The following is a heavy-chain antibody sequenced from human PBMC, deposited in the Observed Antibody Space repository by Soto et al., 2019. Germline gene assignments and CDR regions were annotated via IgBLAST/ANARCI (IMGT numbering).Heavy chain of an antibody. CDR3: ARPLWRDDYNWGYFDL. CDR1: GFTFSSYA. CDR2: ISYDGSNK. Sequence: QVQLVESGGGVVQSGRSLRLSCAASGFTFSSYAMHWVRQAPGKGLEWVTVISYDGSNKYYTDSVKGRFTISRDNSKNTLYLQINSLRPEDTAVYYCARPLWRDDYNWGYFDLWGRGTLVTVSS. J-gene: IGHJ2*01. V-gene: IGHV3-30-3*01. D-gene: IGHD4-4*01.